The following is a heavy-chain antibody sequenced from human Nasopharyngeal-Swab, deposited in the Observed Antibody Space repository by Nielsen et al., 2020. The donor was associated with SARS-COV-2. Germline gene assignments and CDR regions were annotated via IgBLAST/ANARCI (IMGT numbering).Heavy chain of an antibody. J-gene: IGHJ4*02. Sequence: RGSLRLSCVASGVIFSKYWMHWVRQAPGKGLVWVSRVNQDGSRRDYADSVRGRFTISRDNAKNTLYLQMNSLRVEDTAVYYCVKHQGSSSDQWGQGTLVTVSS. CDR1: GVIFSKYW. V-gene: IGHV3-74*01. CDR2: VNQDGSRR. CDR3: VKHQGSSSDQ.